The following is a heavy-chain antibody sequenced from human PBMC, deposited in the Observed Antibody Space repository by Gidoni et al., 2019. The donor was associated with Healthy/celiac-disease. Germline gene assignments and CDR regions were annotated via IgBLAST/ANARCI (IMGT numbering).Heavy chain of an antibody. CDR1: GFTVRSNY. CDR2: IYSGGST. V-gene: IGHV3-53*02. Sequence: EVQLVETGGGLIQPGGSLRLSCAASGFTVRSNYMGWVRQAPGKGLEWVSVIYSGGSTYYADSVKGRFTISRDNSKNTLYLQMNSLRAEDTAVYYCARDGVTSGYGMDVWGQGTTVTVSS. D-gene: IGHD3-10*01. CDR3: ARDGVTSGYGMDV. J-gene: IGHJ6*02.